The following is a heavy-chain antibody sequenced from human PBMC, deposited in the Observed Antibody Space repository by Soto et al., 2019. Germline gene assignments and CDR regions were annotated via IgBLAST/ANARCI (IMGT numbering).Heavy chain of an antibody. J-gene: IGHJ4*02. Sequence: PAGSLRISCAASGFPFISYEMNWIRQAPGKGLDWVSYISSSGTTVHYADSVKGRFTISRDNAKNSLFPQMNSLRAEDTALYYCARAGVYWGQGTLVTVSS. V-gene: IGHV3-48*03. CDR1: GFPFISYE. CDR2: ISSSGTTV. D-gene: IGHD2-8*01. CDR3: ARAGVY.